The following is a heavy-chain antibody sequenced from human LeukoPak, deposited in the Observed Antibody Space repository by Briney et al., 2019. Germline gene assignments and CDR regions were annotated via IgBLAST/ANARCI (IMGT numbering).Heavy chain of an antibody. CDR1: GFTFSSYW. J-gene: IGHJ4*02. Sequence: GGSLRLSCAASGFTFSSYWMSWVRQAPGEGLEWVANIKQDGSEKYYVDSVKGRFTISRDNAKNSLYLQMNSLRAEDTAVYYCARGRGYSSSWYPTYYFDYWGQGTLVTVSS. D-gene: IGHD6-13*01. CDR2: IKQDGSEK. V-gene: IGHV3-7*01. CDR3: ARGRGYSSSWYPTYYFDY.